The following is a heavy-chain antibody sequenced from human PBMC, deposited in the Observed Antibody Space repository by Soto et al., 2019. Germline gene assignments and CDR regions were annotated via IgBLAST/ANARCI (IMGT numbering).Heavy chain of an antibody. CDR3: GSAEYSVGTSGWEH. Sequence: EVHLVESGGGLVKPGGSLRLSCAASGCTFSSYSMNWGRQAPWKGLEWVSSISSSSSYIYYADAVKGRFTIYRDNAKNSLCLQMNSLRAEETALYLCGSAEYSVGTSGWEHWGQGTLVSVSS. V-gene: IGHV3-21*01. CDR1: GCTFSSYS. CDR2: ISSSSSYI. D-gene: IGHD2-8*01. J-gene: IGHJ4*02.